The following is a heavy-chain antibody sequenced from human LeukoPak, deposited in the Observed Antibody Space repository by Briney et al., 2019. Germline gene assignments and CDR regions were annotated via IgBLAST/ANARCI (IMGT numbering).Heavy chain of an antibody. V-gene: IGHV3-23*01. CDR3: ARAISGSNWFDP. J-gene: IGHJ5*02. D-gene: IGHD2-15*01. CDR1: GFTFSSYA. Sequence: GGSLRLSCAASGFTFSSYAMSWVRQAPGKGLEWVSAISGSGGSTYYADSVKGRFTISRDNSKNTLYLQMNSLRAEDTAVYYCARAISGSNWFDPWGQGTLVTVSS. CDR2: ISGSGGST.